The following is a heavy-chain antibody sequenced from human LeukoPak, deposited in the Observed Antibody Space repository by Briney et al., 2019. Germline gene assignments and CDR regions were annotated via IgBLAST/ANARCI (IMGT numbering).Heavy chain of an antibody. CDR2: KNPNSGNT. Sequence: ASVKVSCKASGYTFTSYDINWVRQATGQGLEWMGWKNPNSGNTGYAQKFQGRVTITRNTSISTAYMELSSLRSEDTAVYYCARGGSAIAAAGRQDWFDPWGQGTLVTVSS. D-gene: IGHD6-13*01. J-gene: IGHJ5*02. CDR3: ARGGSAIAAAGRQDWFDP. CDR1: GYTFTSYD. V-gene: IGHV1-8*03.